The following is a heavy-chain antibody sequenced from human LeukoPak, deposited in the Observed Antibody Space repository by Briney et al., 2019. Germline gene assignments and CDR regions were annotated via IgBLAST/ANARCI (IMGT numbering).Heavy chain of an antibody. Sequence: PGGSLRLSCAASGFTFSSYAMSWVRQAPGKGLEWVSAISGSGGSTYYADSVKGRFTISRDNSKNTLYLQMNSLRAEDTAVYYCAKEPRQPGIAAAGPEYFQHWGQGTLVTVSS. CDR2: ISGSGGST. J-gene: IGHJ1*01. CDR3: AKEPRQPGIAAAGPEYFQH. D-gene: IGHD6-13*01. V-gene: IGHV3-23*01. CDR1: GFTFSSYA.